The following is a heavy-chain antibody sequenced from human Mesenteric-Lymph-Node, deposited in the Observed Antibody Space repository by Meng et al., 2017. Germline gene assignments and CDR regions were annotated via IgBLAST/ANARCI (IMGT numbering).Heavy chain of an antibody. Sequence: QGHLQAPAPGLVKAPQPLSLTCSVPGGSISSGDSYLSWIRQPPGKGLEWIGYIYYSGSTYYNPSLRSRITISVDTSKNQFSLRLRSVTAADTAVYYCARGPTTYFDYWGQGTLVTVSS. J-gene: IGHJ4*02. CDR2: IYYSGST. CDR3: ARGPTTYFDY. V-gene: IGHV4-30-4*01. CDR1: GGSISSGDSY. D-gene: IGHD4-17*01.